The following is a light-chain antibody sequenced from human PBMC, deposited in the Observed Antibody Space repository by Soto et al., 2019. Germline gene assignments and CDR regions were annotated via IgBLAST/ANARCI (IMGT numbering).Light chain of an antibody. J-gene: IGKJ4*01. Sequence: ETVMTQSPATLSLSPGDRATLSCRASQSVSSKLVWYQQKPGQPPRFLIYGASTRATGIPARFRGSGSGTEFTLTIGSLQSEDFAVYYCQQYNDWPPAFGGGTKVEIK. CDR2: GAS. CDR3: QQYNDWPPA. CDR1: QSVSSK. V-gene: IGKV3-15*01.